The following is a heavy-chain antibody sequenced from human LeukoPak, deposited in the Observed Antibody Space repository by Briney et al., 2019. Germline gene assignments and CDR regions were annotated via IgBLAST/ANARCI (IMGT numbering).Heavy chain of an antibody. CDR1: GFNLRDYW. J-gene: IGHJ5*02. CDR3: VRDPSNSGNWFDL. CDR2: LGTDGTYT. D-gene: IGHD4-11*01. Sequence: PGGSLRLSCAASGFNLRDYWMHWVRPAPAKGLVWVSRLGTDGTYTNYADSVKGRFTISRDNAKNTLYLQMDSLRAEDTAFYYCVRDPSNSGNWFDLWGQGTLVTVSS. V-gene: IGHV3-74*01.